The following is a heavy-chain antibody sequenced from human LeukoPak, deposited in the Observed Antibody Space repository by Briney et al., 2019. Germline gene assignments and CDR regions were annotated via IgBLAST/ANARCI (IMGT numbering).Heavy chain of an antibody. V-gene: IGHV3-7*01. D-gene: IGHD1-7*01. CDR1: GFTFSSYW. J-gene: IGHJ4*02. CDR2: IKQDGSEK. Sequence: GGSLRLSCAASGFTFSSYWMSWVRQAPGKALEWVANIKQDGSEKHYVDSVKGRFTISRDNAKDSLYLQMNSLRAEDTAVYYCATAAYNWNYYFDYWGQGTLVSVSS. CDR3: ATAAYNWNYYFDY.